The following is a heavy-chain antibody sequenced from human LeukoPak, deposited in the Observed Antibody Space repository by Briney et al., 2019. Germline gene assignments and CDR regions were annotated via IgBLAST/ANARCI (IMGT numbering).Heavy chain of an antibody. CDR2: ISSSSSYI. CDR3: ASSQESYYYMDV. Sequence: GGSLRLSCAASGFTFSSYSMNWVRQASGKGLEWVSSISSSSSYIYYADSVKGRFTISRDNAKNSLYLQMDSLRAEDTAVYYCASSQESYYYMDVWGKGTTVTVSS. J-gene: IGHJ6*03. CDR1: GFTFSSYS. V-gene: IGHV3-21*01. D-gene: IGHD6-6*01.